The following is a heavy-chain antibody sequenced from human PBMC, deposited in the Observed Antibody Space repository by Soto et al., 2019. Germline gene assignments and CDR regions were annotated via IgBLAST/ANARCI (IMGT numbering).Heavy chain of an antibody. J-gene: IGHJ6*02. CDR1: GFTFSSYV. CDR2: ISYDGSNK. CDR3: AKDHNYYYGMDV. V-gene: IGHV3-30*18. Sequence: QVQLVESGGGVVQPGRSLRLSCAASGFTFSSYVMHWVRQAPGKGLEWVEVISYDGSNKYYADSVKGRFTISTDNSKNTLSLQMNSLRADDTAVYYYAKDHNYYYGMDVWGHGTTVTVSS.